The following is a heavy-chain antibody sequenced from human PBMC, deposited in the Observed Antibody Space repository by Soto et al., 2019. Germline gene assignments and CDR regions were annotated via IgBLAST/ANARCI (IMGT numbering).Heavy chain of an antibody. D-gene: IGHD5-12*01. CDR1: GGKIGGLY. CDR3: ARVCSGFSGYDPDY. V-gene: IGHV4-59*11. CDR2: IYYSGST. Sequence: SQPLPVTCSVVGGKIGGLYWSWIRQPPGKGLEWIGYIYYSGSTNYNPSLTSRVTISVDTSKNQFSLKLSSVTAADTAVYFCARVCSGFSGYDPDYWGQGTLVTVSS. J-gene: IGHJ4*02.